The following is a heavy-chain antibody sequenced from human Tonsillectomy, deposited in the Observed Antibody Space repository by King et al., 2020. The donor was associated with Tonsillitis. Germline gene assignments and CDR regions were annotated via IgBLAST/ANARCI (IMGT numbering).Heavy chain of an antibody. J-gene: IGHJ4*02. CDR3: GRDRGDSSAWFSLY. V-gene: IGHV1-18*01. Sequence: QLVQSGAEVKKPGASGKVSCKASGYTFTTYGISWVRQAPGQGLEGVGWISAYKGNTNFAQKLQGRVTMTTDTPTSTAYMELRSRRSDDTDVYYCGRDRGDSSAWFSLYWGQGTLVTVSS. CDR1: GYTFTTYG. CDR2: ISAYKGNT. D-gene: IGHD6-13*01.